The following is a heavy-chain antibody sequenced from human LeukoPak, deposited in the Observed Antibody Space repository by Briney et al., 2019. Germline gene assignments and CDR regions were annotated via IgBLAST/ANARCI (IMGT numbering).Heavy chain of an antibody. CDR1: GFTFSSYS. Sequence: GGSLRLSCAASGFTFSSYSMNWVRQAPGKGLEWVSYISSASGSIYYADSVKGRFTISRDNAKNSLYLQVNSLRTEDTALYYCVRAHCSGGSCYWFDYWGQGTLVTVSS. CDR2: ISSASGSI. J-gene: IGHJ4*02. V-gene: IGHV3-48*04. D-gene: IGHD2-15*01. CDR3: VRAHCSGGSCYWFDY.